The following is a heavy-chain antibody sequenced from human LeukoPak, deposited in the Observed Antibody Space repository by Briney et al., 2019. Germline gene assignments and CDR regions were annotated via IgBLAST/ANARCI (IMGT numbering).Heavy chain of an antibody. Sequence: GGSLRLSCAASGFTFSSYSMNWVRQAPGKGLEWVSAISGSGGSTYYADSVKGRFTISRDNSKNTLYLQMNSLRAEDTAVYYCAKINIVVVVAATYYFDYWGQGTLVTVFS. CDR2: ISGSGGST. D-gene: IGHD2-15*01. J-gene: IGHJ4*02. CDR1: GFTFSSYS. V-gene: IGHV3-23*01. CDR3: AKINIVVVVAATYYFDY.